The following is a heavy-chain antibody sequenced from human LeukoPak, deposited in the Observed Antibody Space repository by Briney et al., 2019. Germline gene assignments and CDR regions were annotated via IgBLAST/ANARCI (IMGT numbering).Heavy chain of an antibody. V-gene: IGHV3-11*04. CDR2: ISSSGSAI. Sequence: GGSLRLFCAASGFTFSDYYMSWIRQAPGKGLEWVSYISSSGSAIYYADSVKGRFTISRDNAKNSLCLQMNSLRAEDTAVYYCARHVVAVGFDYWGQGTLVTVSS. D-gene: IGHD3-22*01. CDR1: GFTFSDYY. J-gene: IGHJ4*02. CDR3: ARHVVAVGFDY.